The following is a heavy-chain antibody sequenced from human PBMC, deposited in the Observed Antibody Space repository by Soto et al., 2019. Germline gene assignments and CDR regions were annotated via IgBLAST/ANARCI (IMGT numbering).Heavy chain of an antibody. CDR2: ISSTTNYI. CDR3: ARESEDLTSNFDY. Sequence: PXGSLRLSCSASGCTFTRYGMNWVRQAPGKGLEWVSSISSTTNYIYYGDSMKGRFTISRDNAKNSLYLEINSLRAEDTAVYYCARESEDLTSNFDYWRQGTLVTVSS. V-gene: IGHV3-21*06. J-gene: IGHJ4*02. CDR1: GCTFTRYG.